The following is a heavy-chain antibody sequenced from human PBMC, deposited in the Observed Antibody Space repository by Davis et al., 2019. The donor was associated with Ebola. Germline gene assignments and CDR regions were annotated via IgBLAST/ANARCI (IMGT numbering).Heavy chain of an antibody. CDR1: GFNFSSYS. Sequence: PGGSLRLSCAASGFNFSSYSMNWVRQAPGKGLDWVSFISSSGSYIHYADSVKGRFTISRDNARDSLYLQINSLRAEDTAMYYCSTDWGSGADYWGQGTLVTVSS. D-gene: IGHD7-27*01. V-gene: IGHV3-21*01. CDR3: STDWGSGADY. CDR2: ISSSGSYI. J-gene: IGHJ4*02.